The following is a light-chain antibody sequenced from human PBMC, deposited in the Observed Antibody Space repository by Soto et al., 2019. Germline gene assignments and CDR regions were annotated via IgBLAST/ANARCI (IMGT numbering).Light chain of an antibody. Sequence: QSALTQPASVSGSPGQSITISCTGTISDDGGYNFVSWYQQYPGKAPKLMICDVSNRPSGVSNRCSGSKSGNTASLTISGLQAEDEAGYYCSSFTGSNYVFGTGTKVTVL. CDR3: SSFTGSNYV. CDR2: DVS. J-gene: IGLJ1*01. CDR1: ISDDGGYNF. V-gene: IGLV2-14*03.